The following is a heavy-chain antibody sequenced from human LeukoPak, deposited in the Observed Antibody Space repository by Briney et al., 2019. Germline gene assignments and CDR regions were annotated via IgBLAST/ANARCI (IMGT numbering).Heavy chain of an antibody. CDR2: ITGSADRT. V-gene: IGHV3-23*01. Sequence: GGSLRLSCAASGFTFSTYAMSWVRQAPGKGLEWVSAITGSADRTHYADSVKGRFTISRDNSKNIVYLQMNSLRAKDTAVYFCARPQVVVLNPFDYWDQGTLVTVSS. CDR1: GFTFSTYA. D-gene: IGHD3-10*01. J-gene: IGHJ4*02. CDR3: ARPQVVVLNPFDY.